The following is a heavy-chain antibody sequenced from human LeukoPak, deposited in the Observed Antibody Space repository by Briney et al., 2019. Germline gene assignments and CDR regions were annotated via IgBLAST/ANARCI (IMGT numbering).Heavy chain of an antibody. Sequence: SETLSLTCAVSGDSISSSNWWSWVRQPSGEGLEWIGEVYQSGSPNYNPSLKSRVTISVDKSKNQFSLKLSSVTAADTAMYYCARERGYSYGPFDYWGQGTLVTVSS. V-gene: IGHV4-4*02. CDR1: GDSISSSNW. D-gene: IGHD5-18*01. J-gene: IGHJ4*02. CDR2: VYQSGSP. CDR3: ARERGYSYGPFDY.